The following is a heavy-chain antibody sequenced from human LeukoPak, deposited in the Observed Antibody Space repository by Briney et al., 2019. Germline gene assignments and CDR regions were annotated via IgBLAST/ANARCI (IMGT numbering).Heavy chain of an antibody. J-gene: IGHJ6*02. D-gene: IGHD6-19*01. CDR3: ARVGSSGWYYYYYGMDV. CDR1: GYTFTSYD. Sequence: ASVKVSCKASGYTFTSYDISWVRQATGQGLEWMGWMNPNSGNTGYAQKFQGRVTMTRNTSISTAYMELSSLRSEDTAVYYCARVGSSGWYYYYYGMDVWGQGTTVTVSS. V-gene: IGHV1-8*01. CDR2: MNPNSGNT.